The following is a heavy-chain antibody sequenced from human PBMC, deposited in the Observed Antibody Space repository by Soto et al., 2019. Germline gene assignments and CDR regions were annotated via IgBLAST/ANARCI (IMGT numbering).Heavy chain of an antibody. Sequence: GGSLRLSCAASGFTFSNYGMHWVRQAPGKGLEWVAVIRNDGSHSHIYYADSVKGRFTISRDNSKNTLFLQMNSLRAEDTAIYYCARVILRHSDSRCHGECNGMDVWGQGTTVTVSS. D-gene: IGHD6-13*01. J-gene: IGHJ6*02. CDR2: IRNDGSHSHI. CDR3: ARVILRHSDSRCHGECNGMDV. CDR1: GFTFSNYG. V-gene: IGHV3-33*01.